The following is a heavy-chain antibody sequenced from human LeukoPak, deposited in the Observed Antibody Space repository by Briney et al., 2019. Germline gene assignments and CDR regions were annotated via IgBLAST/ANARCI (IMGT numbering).Heavy chain of an antibody. CDR3: ARRRGAHSSGGYVGYNWFDP. CDR2: INHSGST. CDR1: GGSLSSYY. D-gene: IGHD6-19*01. V-gene: IGHV4-34*01. J-gene: IGHJ5*02. Sequence: SETLSLTCTVSGGSLSSYYWSGIRQPPGKGLEWIGGINHSGSTNYNTSLKSRVTISVDTSKNQFSLKLSSVTAADTAVYYCARRRGAHSSGGYVGYNWFDPWGQGTLVTVSS.